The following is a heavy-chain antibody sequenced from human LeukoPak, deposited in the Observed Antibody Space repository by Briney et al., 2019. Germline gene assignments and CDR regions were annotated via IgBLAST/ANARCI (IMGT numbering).Heavy chain of an antibody. CDR3: ARLTYSSSSGGLGYLGYYYYMDV. Sequence: GASVKVSCKASGYTFTSYDINWVRQATGQGLEWMGWMNPNRGNTGYAQKFQGRVTMTRNTSISTAYMELSSLRSEDTAVYYCARLTYSSSSGGLGYLGYYYYMDVWGKGTTVTVSS. J-gene: IGHJ6*03. D-gene: IGHD6-6*01. CDR1: GYTFTSYD. V-gene: IGHV1-8*01. CDR2: MNPNRGNT.